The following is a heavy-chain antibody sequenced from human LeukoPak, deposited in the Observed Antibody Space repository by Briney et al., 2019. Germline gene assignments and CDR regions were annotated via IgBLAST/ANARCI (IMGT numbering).Heavy chain of an antibody. CDR3: ARVDYYGSGSYFPSAFDI. D-gene: IGHD3-10*01. CDR1: GFTFSDYY. V-gene: IGHV3-7*01. CDR2: IKQDGSEK. J-gene: IGHJ3*02. Sequence: GGSLRLSCAASGFTFSDYYMSWIRQAPGKGLEWVANIKQDGSEKYYVDSVKGRFTISRDNAKNSLYLQMNSLRADDTAVYYCARVDYYGSGSYFPSAFDIWGQGTMVTVSS.